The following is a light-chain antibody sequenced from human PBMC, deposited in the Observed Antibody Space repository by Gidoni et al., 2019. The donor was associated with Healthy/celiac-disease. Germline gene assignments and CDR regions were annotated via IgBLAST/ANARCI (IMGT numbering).Light chain of an antibody. V-gene: IGKV2-30*01. Sequence: DVVMPQPPSSPPVALGPPASISFSSSQSLVNSNGNTYLTWFQQRPGQSPRRLIYSVFHRDSGVPDRFRGSGSGTDFTLRISRVEAEDVGVYYCMQATHWPRTFGQGTKLEIQ. J-gene: IGKJ2*01. CDR1: QSLVNSNGNTY. CDR3: MQATHWPRT. CDR2: SVF.